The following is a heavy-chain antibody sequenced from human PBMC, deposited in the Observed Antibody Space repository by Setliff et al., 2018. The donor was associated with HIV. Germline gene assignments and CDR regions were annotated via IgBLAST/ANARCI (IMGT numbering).Heavy chain of an antibody. CDR1: GGTFSSYA. CDR3: ARDYPYYDSSGYSYLDAFDI. D-gene: IGHD3-22*01. CDR2: IIPILGIK. Sequence: GASVKVSCKASGGTFSSYAISWVRQAPGQGLEWMGGIIPILGIKKYAQKFQGRVTITADKSTSTAYMELSSLRSEDTAVYYCARDYPYYDSSGYSYLDAFDIWGQGTMVTVSS. V-gene: IGHV1-69*10. J-gene: IGHJ3*02.